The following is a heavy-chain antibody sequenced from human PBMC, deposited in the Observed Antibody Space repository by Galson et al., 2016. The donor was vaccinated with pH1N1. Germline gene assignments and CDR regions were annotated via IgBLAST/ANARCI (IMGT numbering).Heavy chain of an antibody. CDR1: GFTFSSYW. V-gene: IGHV3-74*01. Sequence: SLRLSCAASGFTFSSYWMHWVRQSPGKGLVWVSRINSDGSSTNYADSVKGRFTISRDNAKNTLYLQMNSLRAEDTAMYYCARFEYCDYVKYSDRWGRGTLVTVSS. CDR2: INSDGSST. D-gene: IGHD4-17*01. CDR3: ARFEYCDYVKYSDR. J-gene: IGHJ2*01.